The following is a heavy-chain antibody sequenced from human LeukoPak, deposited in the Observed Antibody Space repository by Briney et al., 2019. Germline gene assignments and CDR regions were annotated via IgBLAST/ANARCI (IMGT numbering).Heavy chain of an antibody. CDR3: ARANSGWRIDY. J-gene: IGHJ4*02. D-gene: IGHD6-19*01. CDR2: IYYSGST. V-gene: IGHV4-39*01. CDR1: GGSISSSSYY. Sequence: SETLSLTCTVSGGSISSSSYYWGWIRQPPGKGLEWIGSIYYSGSTYYNPSLKSRVTISVDTSKNQFSLKLSSVTAADTAVYYCARANSGWRIDYWGQGTLVTVSS.